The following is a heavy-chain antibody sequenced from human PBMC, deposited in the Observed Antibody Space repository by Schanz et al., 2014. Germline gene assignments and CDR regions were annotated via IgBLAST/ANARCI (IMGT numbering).Heavy chain of an antibody. Sequence: QIQLVQSGPELKKPGSTVKVSCKASGYTFTSYGISWVRQAPGQGLEWVGWISVYTGNTKYGQKVQGRVTMTADTSTNTAYMELRSLRSDDTAVYYCAKAEYDILTDSYSRLDPWGQGTLVTVSS. J-gene: IGHJ5*02. CDR3: AKAEYDILTDSYSRLDP. CDR2: ISVYTGNT. V-gene: IGHV1-18*01. CDR1: GYTFTSYG. D-gene: IGHD3-9*01.